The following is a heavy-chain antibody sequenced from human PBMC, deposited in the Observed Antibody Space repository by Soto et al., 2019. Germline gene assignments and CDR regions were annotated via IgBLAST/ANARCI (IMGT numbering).Heavy chain of an antibody. CDR3: ARDGQLDDYYYYGMDV. D-gene: IGHD6-13*01. J-gene: IGHJ6*02. V-gene: IGHV3-53*01. Sequence: GGSLRLSCAASGFTVSSNYMSWVRQAPGKGLEWVSVIYSGGSTYYADSVKGRFTISRDNSKNTLYLQMNSLRAEDTAVYYCARDGQLDDYYYYGMDVWGQGTTVTVYS. CDR1: GFTVSSNY. CDR2: IYSGGST.